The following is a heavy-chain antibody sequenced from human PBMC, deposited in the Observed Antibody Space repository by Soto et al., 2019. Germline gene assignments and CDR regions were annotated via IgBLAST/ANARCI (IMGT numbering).Heavy chain of an antibody. CDR1: GDSIISSDFY. CDR2: IFYLGSS. CDR3: ARHSLALRKNNWFDP. V-gene: IGHV4-39*01. D-gene: IGHD3-3*02. Sequence: PSETLSLTCTVSGDSIISSDFYWGWVRQPPGKGLEWIGSIFYLGSSYYNPSLKSRVTMSVDTSKNQFSLRLRSVTAADKALYFCARHSLALRKNNWFDPWGQGIMVTVSS. J-gene: IGHJ5*02.